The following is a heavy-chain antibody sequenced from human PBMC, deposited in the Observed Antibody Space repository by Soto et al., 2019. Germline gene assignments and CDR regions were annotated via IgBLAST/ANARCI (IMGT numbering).Heavy chain of an antibody. CDR1: GGSISSYY. CDR3: ARFLSTDFDY. Sequence: PSETLSLTCTVSGGSISSYYWSWIRQPPGKGLEWIGYIYYSGSTNYNPSLKSRVTISVDTSKNQFSLELSSVTAADTAVYYCARFLSTDFDYWGQGTLVTVSS. J-gene: IGHJ4*02. V-gene: IGHV4-59*01. CDR2: IYYSGST.